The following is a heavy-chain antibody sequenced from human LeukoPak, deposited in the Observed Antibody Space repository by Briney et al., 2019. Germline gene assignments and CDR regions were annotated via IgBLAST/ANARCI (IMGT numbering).Heavy chain of an antibody. CDR1: GFTFSSHG. CDR3: AKDRHWLALDD. CDR2: ITGGGTT. J-gene: IGHJ4*02. D-gene: IGHD6-19*01. Sequence: GGSLRLSCAASGFTFSSHGMNWVRQAPGKGLEWVSGITGGGTTYYADSVRGRVTISRDNSKNTLYLQMNSLRAKDTAVYYCAKDRHWLALDDWGQGTLVTVSS. V-gene: IGHV3-23*01.